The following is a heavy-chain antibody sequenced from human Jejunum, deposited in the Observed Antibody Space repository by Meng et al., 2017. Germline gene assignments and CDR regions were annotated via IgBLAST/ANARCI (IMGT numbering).Heavy chain of an antibody. CDR3: AARNEGFDC. CDR1: GFPFSSYS. V-gene: IGHV3-23*01. D-gene: IGHD1-1*01. CDR2: ISGNGGNT. J-gene: IGHJ4*02. Sequence: GESLKISCAASGFPFSSYSMSWVRQAPGKGLEWVSAISGNGGNTYYADSVKGRFTISRDNSRNTLYLQMSSLRAEDTALYYCAARNEGFDCWGQGTLVTVSS.